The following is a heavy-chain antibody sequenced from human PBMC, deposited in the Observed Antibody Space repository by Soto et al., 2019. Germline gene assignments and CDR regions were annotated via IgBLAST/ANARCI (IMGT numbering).Heavy chain of an antibody. V-gene: IGHV1-69*06. Sequence: QVQLVQSGAEVKRPGSSVKVSCKASGGTFSSYPTSWVRQAPGQGLEWMGGTNGNLGTGNYAQKFRGRLTITTDISTTTAYMELSSLTSEDTAVYYCARRDSHGFFRYFDNWGQGTLVTVSS. CDR3: ARRDSHGFFRYFDN. CDR1: GGTFSSYP. CDR2: TNGNLGTG. D-gene: IGHD3-10*01. J-gene: IGHJ4*02.